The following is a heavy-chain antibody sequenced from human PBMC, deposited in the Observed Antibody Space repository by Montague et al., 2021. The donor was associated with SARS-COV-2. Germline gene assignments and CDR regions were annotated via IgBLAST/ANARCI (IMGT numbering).Heavy chain of an antibody. CDR2: ISTSTYI. CDR3: AGDGWMTTMTTFDY. V-gene: IGHV3-21*01. CDR1: GFTFNSYN. D-gene: IGHD4-17*01. J-gene: IGHJ4*02. Sequence: SLRLSCAASGFTFNSYNMNWVRQAPGKGLEWVSHISTSTYIDYADSVTGRFTISRDNAKSSLYLQMHSLRVEDTAVYYCAGDGWMTTMTTFDYWGQGTLVTVSS.